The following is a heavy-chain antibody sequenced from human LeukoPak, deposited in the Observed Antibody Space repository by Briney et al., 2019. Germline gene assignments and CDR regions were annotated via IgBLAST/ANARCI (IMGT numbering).Heavy chain of an antibody. D-gene: IGHD3-9*01. J-gene: IGHJ4*02. Sequence: GGSLRLSCAASGFTFTSYAMNWLRPAPGKGLEWGSNISGSGGSTYYAHPVKGRFTISRANSKNTLDVEMNGLRAQDTAVYYCAKVLRYFSPFDYWGQGTLVTGSS. V-gene: IGHV3-23*01. CDR2: ISGSGGST. CDR3: AKVLRYFSPFDY. CDR1: GFTFTSYA.